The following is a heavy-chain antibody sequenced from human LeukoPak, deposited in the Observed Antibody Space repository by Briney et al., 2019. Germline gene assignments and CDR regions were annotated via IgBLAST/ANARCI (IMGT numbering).Heavy chain of an antibody. V-gene: IGHV1-2*02. D-gene: IGHD6-13*01. CDR2: INPNSGGT. J-gene: IGHJ4*02. CDR1: GYTFTGYC. Sequence: ASVKVSCKASGYTFTGYCMHWVRHAPGQGLEWMGWINPNSGGTNYAQKFQGRVTMTRDTSISTAYMELSRLRSDDTAVYYCARDSRSSWYMDYWGQGTLVTVSS. CDR3: ARDSRSSWYMDY.